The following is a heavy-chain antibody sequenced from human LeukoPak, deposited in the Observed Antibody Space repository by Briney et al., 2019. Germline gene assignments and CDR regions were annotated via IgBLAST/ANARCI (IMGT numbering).Heavy chain of an antibody. CDR2: INPNTGGT. CDR1: GYTFTGYH. V-gene: IGHV1-2*02. D-gene: IGHD3-22*01. Sequence: ASVKVSCKASGYTFTGYHIHWVRQAPGQGPEWMGWINPNTGGTNYAQKFQGRVTMTRDTSISTAYMELRSLRSDDTAVYYCARGGEKVSSSGYYLAYWGQGTLVTVSS. CDR3: ARGGEKVSSSGYYLAY. J-gene: IGHJ4*02.